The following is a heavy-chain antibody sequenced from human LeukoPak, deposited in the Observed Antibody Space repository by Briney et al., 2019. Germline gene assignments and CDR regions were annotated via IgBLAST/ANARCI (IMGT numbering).Heavy chain of an antibody. D-gene: IGHD2-8*02. V-gene: IGHV3-74*01. J-gene: IGHJ4*02. CDR3: VGGYDPQY. Sequence: PGGSLRLSCAASGFTFSNFWMHWVRQAPGKGLVWVSRINSDGSATSYADSVKGRRTISRDNANNTLYVQMNIQRAEDTAIYYCVGGYDPQYWGQGTLVSVST. CDR1: GFTFSNFW. CDR2: INSDGSAT.